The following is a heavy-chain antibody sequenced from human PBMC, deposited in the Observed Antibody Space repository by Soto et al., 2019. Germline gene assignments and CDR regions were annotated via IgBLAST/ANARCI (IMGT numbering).Heavy chain of an antibody. CDR3: TRDLLAGHDVS. D-gene: IGHD5-12*01. J-gene: IGHJ5*02. Sequence: QVQLVESGGGVVQPGRSLRLSCAASGLTFRNFAMHWVRQAPGKGLEWLSVITFDGRDKYYADSVKGRFTISRDPSKNPLYLPMNRLRSDETAVYFCTRDLLAGHDVSWCQGNLVTVSS. V-gene: IGHV3-30*04. CDR2: ITFDGRDK. CDR1: GLTFRNFA.